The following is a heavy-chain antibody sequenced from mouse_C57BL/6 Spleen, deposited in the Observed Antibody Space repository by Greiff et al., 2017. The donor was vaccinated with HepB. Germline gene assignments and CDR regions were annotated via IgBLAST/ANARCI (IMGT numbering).Heavy chain of an antibody. CDR3: ARGHYGRDWYLDV. CDR1: GYTFTSYW. J-gene: IGHJ1*03. Sequence: QVQLQQPGAELVMPGASVKLSCKASGYTFTSYWMHGVKRRPGQGLEWIGEIDPSDSYTNYNQKFKGKSTLTVDKSSSTAYMQLSSLTSEDSAVYYCARGHYGRDWYLDVCGTGTTVTVSS. CDR2: IDPSDSYT. D-gene: IGHD1-1*01. V-gene: IGHV1-69*01.